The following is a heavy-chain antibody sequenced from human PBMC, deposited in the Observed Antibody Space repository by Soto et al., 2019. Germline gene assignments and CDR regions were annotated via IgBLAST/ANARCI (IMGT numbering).Heavy chain of an antibody. CDR3: ARDRSNPHSYDSTAYYFFDY. D-gene: IGHD3-22*01. CDR1: GFTFSGFW. CDR2: IMQDGSEK. Sequence: GGSLRLSCAASGFTFSGFWMSWVRQAPGKGLEWVANIMQDGSEKYYVDSVKGRFTISRDNAKNTLYLQMNSLRAEDTAVYHCARDRSNPHSYDSTAYYFFDYWGQGALVTVSS. J-gene: IGHJ4*02. V-gene: IGHV3-7*01.